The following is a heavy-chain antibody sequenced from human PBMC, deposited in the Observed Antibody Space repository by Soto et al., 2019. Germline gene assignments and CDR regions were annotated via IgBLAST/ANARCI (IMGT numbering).Heavy chain of an antibody. Sequence: ASVKVSCKASGGTFSSYAISWVRQAPGQGLEWMGGIIPIFGTANYAQKFRGRVTITADESTSTAYMELSSLRSEDTAVYYCARVIGYYDSSGYYYDAFDIWGQGTMVTVSS. D-gene: IGHD3-22*01. CDR2: IIPIFGTA. CDR3: ARVIGYYDSSGYYYDAFDI. V-gene: IGHV1-69*13. J-gene: IGHJ3*02. CDR1: GGTFSSYA.